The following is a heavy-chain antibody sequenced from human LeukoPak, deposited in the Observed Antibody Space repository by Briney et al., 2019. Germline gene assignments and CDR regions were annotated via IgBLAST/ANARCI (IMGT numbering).Heavy chain of an antibody. J-gene: IGHJ4*02. CDR1: GGSFSGYY. V-gene: IGHV4-34*01. CDR3: ARGPRDDYSNPPDY. Sequence: SETLSLTCAVYGGSFSGYYWSWIRQPPGKGLEWIGEINHSGSTNYNPSLKSRVTISVDTSKNQFSLKLSSVTAADTAVYCCARGPRDDYSNPPDYWGQGTLVTVSS. D-gene: IGHD4-11*01. CDR2: INHSGST.